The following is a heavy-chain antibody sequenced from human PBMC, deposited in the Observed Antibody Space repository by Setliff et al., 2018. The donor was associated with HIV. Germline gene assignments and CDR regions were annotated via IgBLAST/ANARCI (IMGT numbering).Heavy chain of an antibody. J-gene: IGHJ6*02. CDR2: IYHSGST. CDR1: GYSISSGFY. CDR3: ARDGEEYVNGWYWWADYYYYGMDV. D-gene: IGHD2-8*02. Sequence: SETLSLTCAVSGYSISSGFYWGWIRQPPGKGLEWIGSIYHSGSTYYNPSLRSRVTISVDTSKNQFSLRLTSATAADTAVYYCARDGEEYVNGWYWWADYYYYGMDVWGQGATVTVSS. V-gene: IGHV4-38-2*02.